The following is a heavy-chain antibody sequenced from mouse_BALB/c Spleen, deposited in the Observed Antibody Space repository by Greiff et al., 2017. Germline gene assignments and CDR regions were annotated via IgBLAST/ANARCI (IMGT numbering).Heavy chain of an antibody. Sequence: EVKVEESGGGLVQPGGSRKLSCAASGFTFSSFGMHWVRQAPEKGLEWVAYISSGSSTTYYADTVKGRVTISKDTTKNTLFLHITSLRSEDTAMYYCARTTRAGVGHYALDYWGQGTSVTVSS. D-gene: IGHD3-3*01. V-gene: IGHV5-17*02. CDR2: ISSGSSTT. CDR3: ARTTRAGVGHYALDY. J-gene: IGHJ4*01. CDR1: GFTFSSFG.